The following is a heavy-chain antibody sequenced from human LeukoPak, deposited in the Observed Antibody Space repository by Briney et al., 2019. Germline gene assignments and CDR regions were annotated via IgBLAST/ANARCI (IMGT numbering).Heavy chain of an antibody. Sequence: ASVKVSCKASGCTFTGYYMHWVRQAPGQGLEWMGWINPNSGGTNYAQKFQGRVTMTRDTSISTAYMELSRLRSDDTAVYYCARGRLRFLEWLPDYWGQGTLVTVSS. J-gene: IGHJ4*02. CDR3: ARGRLRFLEWLPDY. CDR1: GCTFTGYY. V-gene: IGHV1-2*02. CDR2: INPNSGGT. D-gene: IGHD3-3*01.